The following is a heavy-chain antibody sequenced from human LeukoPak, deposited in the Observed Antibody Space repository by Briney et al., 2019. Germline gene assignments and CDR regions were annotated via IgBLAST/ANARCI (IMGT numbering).Heavy chain of an antibody. CDR2: ISYDGSNK. Sequence: GGSLRLSCAASGFTFSSYGMHWVRQAPGKGLEWVAVISYDGSNKYYADSAKGRFTISRDNSKNTLYLQMNSLRAEDTAVYYCARDRQQQLVFDYWGQGTLVTVSS. D-gene: IGHD6-13*01. J-gene: IGHJ4*02. CDR3: ARDRQQQLVFDY. V-gene: IGHV3-30*03. CDR1: GFTFSSYG.